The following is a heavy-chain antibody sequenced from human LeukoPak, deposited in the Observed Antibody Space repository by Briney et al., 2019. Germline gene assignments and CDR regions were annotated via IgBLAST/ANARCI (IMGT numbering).Heavy chain of an antibody. CDR1: RVTFSGYT. V-gene: IGHV3-21*01. J-gene: IGHJ4*02. Sequence: GGPLRLSCTASRVTFSGYTMNWVRQAPGKGLEWVLSIGSDSSHTHNADSLKGRFTISRDNAKSTLYLQMNSLRVEDTAVYYCVGGDSRDYWGQGTLVTVSS. CDR3: VGGDSRDY. CDR2: IGSDSSHT. D-gene: IGHD3-22*01.